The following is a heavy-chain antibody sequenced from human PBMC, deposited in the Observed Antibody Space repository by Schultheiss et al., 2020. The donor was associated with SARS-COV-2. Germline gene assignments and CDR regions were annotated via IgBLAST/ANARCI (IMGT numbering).Heavy chain of an antibody. CDR1: GFTFSSYG. J-gene: IGHJ4*02. Sequence: GESLKISCAASGFTFSSYGMHWVRQAPGKGLEWVAVIWYDGSNKYYADSVKGRFTISRDNSKNTLYLQMNSLRAEDTAVYYCARDLYDFWSGYYTPNDYWGQGTLVTVSS. CDR2: IWYDGSNK. CDR3: ARDLYDFWSGYYTPNDY. D-gene: IGHD3-3*01. V-gene: IGHV3-33*01.